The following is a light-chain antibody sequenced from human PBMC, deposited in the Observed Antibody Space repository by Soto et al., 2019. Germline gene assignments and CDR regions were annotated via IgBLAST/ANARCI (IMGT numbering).Light chain of an antibody. V-gene: IGKV1-5*03. CDR1: QIIGSW. Sequence: DIQMTQSPSTLSASAGDRVTITCRASQIIGSWLAWYQQKPGKAPKLLIYKASSLESGVPSRFSGSGSGTEFTLTISSLQPDDIATYYCQHYHSYPWMFGQGTKVEIK. CDR3: QHYHSYPWM. J-gene: IGKJ1*01. CDR2: KAS.